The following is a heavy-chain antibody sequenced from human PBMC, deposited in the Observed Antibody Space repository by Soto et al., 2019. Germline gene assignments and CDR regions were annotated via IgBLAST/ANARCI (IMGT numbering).Heavy chain of an antibody. J-gene: IGHJ4*02. V-gene: IGHV3-53*01. CDR3: ARWSGAVAAGEGFDY. Sequence: EVQLVESGGGLIQPGGSLRLSCAASGFTVSSKYMSWVRQAPGKGLEWVSVIYSGGSTYYADSVKGRFTISRDNSKNTLYLQMNSLRAEDTAVYYCARWSGAVAAGEGFDYWGQGTLVTVSS. D-gene: IGHD6-13*01. CDR2: IYSGGST. CDR1: GFTVSSKY.